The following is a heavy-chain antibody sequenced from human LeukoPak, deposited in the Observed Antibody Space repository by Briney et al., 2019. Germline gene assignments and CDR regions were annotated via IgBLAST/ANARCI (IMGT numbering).Heavy chain of an antibody. CDR2: VIPIFGTA. CDR1: GGTFSSYA. V-gene: IGHV1-69*13. Sequence: SVTVSCKASGGTFSSYAISWVRQAPGQGLEWVGGVIPIFGTANYAHKFQGRVTITADDSTSTDYMELSSLRSEDTAVYYCARGCSGGSCHNDYYYYGMDVWGKGTTVTVSP. D-gene: IGHD2-15*01. CDR3: ARGCSGGSCHNDYYYYGMDV. J-gene: IGHJ6*04.